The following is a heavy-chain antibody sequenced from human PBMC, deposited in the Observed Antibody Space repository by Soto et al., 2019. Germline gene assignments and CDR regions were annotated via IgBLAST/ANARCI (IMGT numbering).Heavy chain of an antibody. D-gene: IGHD1-20*01. J-gene: IGHJ6*02. V-gene: IGHV3-30*18. CDR2: VSFDGRSQ. CDR3: AKDQVTGTHSYHLGMDV. CDR1: GFTFRTYG. Sequence: QVQLVESGGGVVQPGRSLRLSCAASGFTFRTYGMHWVRQAPGKGLEWVAVVSFDGRSQYYAASVKGRFIISRDNSKNTLYLQLNSLRTEDTAVYYCAKDQVTGTHSYHLGMDVCGQGTTVTVSS.